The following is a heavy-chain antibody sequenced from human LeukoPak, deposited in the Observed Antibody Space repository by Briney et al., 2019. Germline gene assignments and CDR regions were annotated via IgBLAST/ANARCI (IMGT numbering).Heavy chain of an antibody. CDR2: INTNTGNP. CDR3: ARYCSGGSCRAKGGWFDP. Sequence: ASVKVSCKSSGYTFTSYAMNWVRQAPGQGLEWMGWINTNTGNPTYAQGFTGRFVFSLDTSVSTAYLQISSLKAEDTAVYYCARYCSGGSCRAKGGWFDPWGQGTLVTVSS. V-gene: IGHV7-4-1*02. CDR1: GYTFTSYA. J-gene: IGHJ5*02. D-gene: IGHD2-15*01.